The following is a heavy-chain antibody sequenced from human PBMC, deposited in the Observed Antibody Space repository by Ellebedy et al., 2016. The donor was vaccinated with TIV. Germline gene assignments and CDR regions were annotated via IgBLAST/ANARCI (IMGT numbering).Heavy chain of an antibody. D-gene: IGHD4-17*01. CDR2: INQDGRDK. CDR3: ATDGSYGDYRSPAHAFEK. J-gene: IGHJ3*02. V-gene: IGHV3-7*01. Sequence: GESLKISCAASGFSFRSYWMSWVRQAPGKGLEWVANINQDGRDKYYVDSVRGQLTISRDNAKNSLYLKMNSLRAEDTAVYYCATDGSYGDYRSPAHAFEKWGQGTMVIVSS. CDR1: GFSFRSYW.